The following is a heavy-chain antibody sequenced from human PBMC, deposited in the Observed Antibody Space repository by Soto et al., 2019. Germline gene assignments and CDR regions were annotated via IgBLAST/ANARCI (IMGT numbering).Heavy chain of an antibody. J-gene: IGHJ4*02. CDR2: ISYDGSNK. D-gene: IGHD5-12*01. Sequence: PGGSLRLSCAASGFTFSSYAMHWVRQAPGKGLEWVAVISYDGSNKYYADSVKGRFTISRDNSKNTLYLQMNSLRAEDTAVYYCARESGYSGYDYWGQGTPVTVSS. CDR3: ARESGYSGYDY. V-gene: IGHV3-30-3*01. CDR1: GFTFSSYA.